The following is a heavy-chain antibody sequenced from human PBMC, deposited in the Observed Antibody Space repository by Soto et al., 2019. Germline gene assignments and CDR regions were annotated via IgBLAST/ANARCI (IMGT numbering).Heavy chain of an antibody. CDR3: ARSRSGYSSSLGAFDI. D-gene: IGHD6-13*01. CDR2: INPNSGGT. Sequence: QVQLVQSGAEVKKPGASVKVSCKASGYTFTGYYMHWVRQAPGQGLEWMGWINPNSGGTNYAQKFQGWVTRTRDTSISTAYMELSRLRSDDTAVYYCARSRSGYSSSLGAFDIWGQGTMVTVSS. J-gene: IGHJ3*02. CDR1: GYTFTGYY. V-gene: IGHV1-2*04.